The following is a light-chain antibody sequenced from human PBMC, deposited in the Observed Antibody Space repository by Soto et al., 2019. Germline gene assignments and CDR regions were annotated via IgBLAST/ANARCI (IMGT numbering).Light chain of an antibody. CDR3: QQSYSTPWT. V-gene: IGKV1-5*01. CDR2: DAS. Sequence: DIQMTQSPSTLSASVGDRVTITCRASQSISHWLAWYQQKPGKAPKLLIYDASSLESGVPARFSGSGSGTDFTLTISRLQPDDFATYYCQQSYSTPWTFGQGTKVEIK. J-gene: IGKJ1*01. CDR1: QSISHW.